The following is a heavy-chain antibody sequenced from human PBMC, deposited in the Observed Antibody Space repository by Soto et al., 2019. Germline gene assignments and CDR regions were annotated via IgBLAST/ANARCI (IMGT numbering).Heavy chain of an antibody. Sequence: ETLSLTCTVSGGSISSYYWSWIRQPAGKGLEWIGRIYTSGSTNYNPSLKSRVTMSVDTSKNQFSLKLSSVTAADTAVYYCARDPPRYCSGGSCYSLGLDYWGQGTLVTVSS. V-gene: IGHV4-4*07. CDR2: IYTSGST. D-gene: IGHD2-15*01. CDR1: GGSISSYY. J-gene: IGHJ4*02. CDR3: ARDPPRYCSGGSCYSLGLDY.